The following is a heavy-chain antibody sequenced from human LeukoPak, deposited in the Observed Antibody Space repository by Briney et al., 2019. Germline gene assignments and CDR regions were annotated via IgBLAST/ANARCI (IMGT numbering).Heavy chain of an antibody. Sequence: ASVKLSCKAPGYTFTNDYMHWVRQAPGQGLEWFGLIKPSGSSTVYAQKVQGRVTMTRDMSTTTDYMELSSLRTEDTAVYYCARDNTVGEIACWFDAWGQGTLVTVSS. CDR2: IKPSGSST. J-gene: IGHJ5*02. D-gene: IGHD1-26*01. CDR3: ARDNTVGEIACWFDA. CDR1: GYTFTNDY. V-gene: IGHV1-46*01.